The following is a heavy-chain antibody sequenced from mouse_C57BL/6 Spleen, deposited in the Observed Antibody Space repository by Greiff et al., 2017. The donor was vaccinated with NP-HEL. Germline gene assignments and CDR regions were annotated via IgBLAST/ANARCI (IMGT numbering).Heavy chain of an antibody. CDR2: IRSKSSNYAT. V-gene: IGHV10-3*01. CDR1: GFTFNTYA. D-gene: IGHD2-1*01. CDR3: VRMDGNLYYAMDD. Sequence: EVQLVESGGGLVQPKGSLKLSCAASGFTFNTYAMHWVRQAPGKGLEWVARIRSKSSNYATYYADSVQDRFTISRDDSQSMHYLQMNNLKTEDTAMDYCVRMDGNLYYAMDDWGKGTSVTGSS. J-gene: IGHJ4*01.